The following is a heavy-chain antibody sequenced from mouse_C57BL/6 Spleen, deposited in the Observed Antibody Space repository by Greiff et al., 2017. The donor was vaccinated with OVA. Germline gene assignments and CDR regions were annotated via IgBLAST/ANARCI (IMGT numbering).Heavy chain of an antibody. CDR1: GYAFSSSW. D-gene: IGHD1-1*01. V-gene: IGHV1-82*01. CDR2: IYPGDGDT. J-gene: IGHJ2*01. Sequence: QVQLQQSGPELVKPGASVKISCKASGYAFSSSWMNWVKQRPGKGLEWIGRIYPGDGDTNYNGKFKGKATLTADTSSSTAYMQLSSLTSEDSAVYYCARYYYGSSYPPYYVDYWGQGTTLTVSS. CDR3: ARYYYGSSYPPYYVDY.